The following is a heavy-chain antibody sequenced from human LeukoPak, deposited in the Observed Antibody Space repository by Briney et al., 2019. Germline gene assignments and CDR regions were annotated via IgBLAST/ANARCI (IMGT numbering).Heavy chain of an antibody. V-gene: IGHV4-39*01. Sequence: TAASLSLTCTLSCASISSSSYYSGWIRQPPWKGLQRIVGIYYSGSTQYHPSLNGRATISVDTSKNQFSLKLRSVTAADTAVYYCARLSIPLKITRGAFDIWGQGTMVTVSS. CDR1: CASISSSSYY. CDR2: IYYSGST. D-gene: IGHD1-14*01. CDR3: ARLSIPLKITRGAFDI. J-gene: IGHJ3*02.